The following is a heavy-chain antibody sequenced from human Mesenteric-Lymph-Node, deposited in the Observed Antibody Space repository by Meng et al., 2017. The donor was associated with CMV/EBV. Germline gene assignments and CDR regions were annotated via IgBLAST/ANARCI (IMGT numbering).Heavy chain of an antibody. CDR3: ARDRSGYSLHDY. D-gene: IGHD3-3*01. V-gene: IGHV4-31*02. CDR1: GGSISSGGYY. Sequence: VSGGSISSGGYYWSWSRQHPGKGLEWIGYISYSGITWYNPSLQSRVTISVDTSNNQFSLRLSSVTAADTAVYYCARDRSGYSLHDYWGQGTLVTVSS. J-gene: IGHJ4*02. CDR2: ISYSGIT.